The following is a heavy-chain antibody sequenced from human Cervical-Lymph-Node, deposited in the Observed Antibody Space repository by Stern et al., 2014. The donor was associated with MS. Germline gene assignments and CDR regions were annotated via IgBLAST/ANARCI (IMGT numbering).Heavy chain of an antibody. D-gene: IGHD3-10*01. CDR2: ISAYNDNT. Sequence: VQLVESGVEVKKPGASVKVSCKASGYTFISYGISWVRQAPGQGLEWMGWISAYNDNTNYAQKFQGRVFLTTDTSARTAYMELRSLRSDDTAIYYCAREGYYHGSGTYLPPKYYGMDVWGQGTTVTVSS. J-gene: IGHJ6*02. CDR3: AREGYYHGSGTYLPPKYYGMDV. CDR1: GYTFISYG. V-gene: IGHV1-18*01.